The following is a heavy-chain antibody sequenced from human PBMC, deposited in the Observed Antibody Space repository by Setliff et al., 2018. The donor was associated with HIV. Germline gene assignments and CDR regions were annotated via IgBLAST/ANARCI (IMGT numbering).Heavy chain of an antibody. D-gene: IGHD3-22*01. CDR2: IYYSGTT. V-gene: IGHV4-39*02. CDR3: ARTPGTHYYDRSANFHYFDY. CDR1: GGSVSSSSYF. Sequence: SETLSLTCTVSGGSVSSSSYFWGWIRRPPGTGLEWIGNIYYSGTTFYNPSLKSRVSIYVDTSTDHFSLKLSSVTAADTAVYYCARTPGTHYYDRSANFHYFDYWGQGALVTVSS. J-gene: IGHJ4*02.